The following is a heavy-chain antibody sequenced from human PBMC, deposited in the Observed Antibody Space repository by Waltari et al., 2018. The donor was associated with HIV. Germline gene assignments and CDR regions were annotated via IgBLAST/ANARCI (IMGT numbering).Heavy chain of an antibody. Sequence: VQLQESGPGLVKPSQTLSLTCTVSGGHISSGRSYWSWIRQPAGKGLEWIGRIYTTGSTNYNPSLKSRVTISVDTSKNQFSLKLSSVTAADTAVYYCARAGRGIQSFDYWGQGTLVTVSS. CDR1: GGHISSGRSY. V-gene: IGHV4-61*02. CDR2: IYTTGST. CDR3: ARAGRGIQSFDY. J-gene: IGHJ4*02.